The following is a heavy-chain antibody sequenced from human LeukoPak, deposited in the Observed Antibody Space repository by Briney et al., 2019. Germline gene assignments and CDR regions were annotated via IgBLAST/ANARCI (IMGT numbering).Heavy chain of an antibody. V-gene: IGHV4-59*01. CDR2: TYFSGNI. D-gene: IGHD3-22*01. CDR3: ARYDSSGYSIEY. J-gene: IGHJ4*02. Sequence: SETLSLTCAVYGGSFSGYSWSWIRQPPGKGLEWIGYTYFSGNINYNPSLKSRVTISVDTSKTHFSLKLSSVTAADTAVYYCARYDSSGYSIEYWGQGTQVTVAS. CDR1: GGSFSGYS.